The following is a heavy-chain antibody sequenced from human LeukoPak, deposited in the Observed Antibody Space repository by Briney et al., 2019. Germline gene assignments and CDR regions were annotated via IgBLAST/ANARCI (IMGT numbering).Heavy chain of an antibody. V-gene: IGHV3-23*01. CDR1: GFTFSSYA. D-gene: IGHD3-10*01. CDR3: AKDQAITMVRGVWLSNAGMDV. Sequence: GGSLRLSCAASGFTFSSYAMSWVRQAPGKGLEWVSAISGSGGSTYYADSVKGRFTISRDNSKNTLYLQMNSLRAEDTAVYYCAKDQAITMVRGVWLSNAGMDVWGKGTTVTVSS. J-gene: IGHJ6*03. CDR2: ISGSGGST.